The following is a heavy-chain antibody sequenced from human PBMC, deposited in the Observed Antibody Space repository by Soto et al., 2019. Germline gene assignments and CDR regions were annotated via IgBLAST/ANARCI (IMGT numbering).Heavy chain of an antibody. J-gene: IGHJ4*02. CDR2: IYYSGST. V-gene: IGHV4-39*07. CDR1: GGSISSSIYY. CDR3: ARRWGRTFDY. D-gene: IGHD7-27*01. Sequence: SETLSLTCTVSGGSISSSIYYWGWIRQPPGKGLEWIGSIYYSGSTNYNPSLKSRVTISVDTSKNQFSLKLSSVTAADTAVYYCARRWGRTFDYWGQGTLVTVSS.